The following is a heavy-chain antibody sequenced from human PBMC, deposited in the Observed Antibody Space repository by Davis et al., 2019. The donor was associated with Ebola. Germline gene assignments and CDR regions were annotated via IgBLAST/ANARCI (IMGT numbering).Heavy chain of an antibody. J-gene: IGHJ5*02. V-gene: IGHV3-21*01. CDR3: AREEIVVVPAARSYDWFDP. CDR2: ISSSSSYI. CDR1: GFTFSSYS. Sequence: GGSLRLSCAASGFTFSSYSMNWVRQAPGKGLEWVSSISSSSSYIYYADSVKGRFTISRDNAKNSLYLQMNSLRAEDTAVYYCAREEIVVVPAARSYDWFDPWGQGTLVTVSS. D-gene: IGHD2-2*01.